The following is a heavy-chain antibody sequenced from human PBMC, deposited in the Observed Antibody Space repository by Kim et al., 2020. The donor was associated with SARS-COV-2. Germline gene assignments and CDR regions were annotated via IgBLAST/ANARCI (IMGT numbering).Heavy chain of an antibody. D-gene: IGHD5-18*01. J-gene: IGHJ4*02. CDR3: ARGRGYSYGSAIDY. Sequence: SETLSLTCAVYGGSFSGYYWSWIRQPPGKGLEWIGEINHSGSTNYNPSLKSRVTISVDTSKNQFSLKLSSVTAADTAVYYCARGRGYSYGSAIDYWGQGTLVTVSS. CDR1: GGSFSGYY. CDR2: INHSGST. V-gene: IGHV4-34*01.